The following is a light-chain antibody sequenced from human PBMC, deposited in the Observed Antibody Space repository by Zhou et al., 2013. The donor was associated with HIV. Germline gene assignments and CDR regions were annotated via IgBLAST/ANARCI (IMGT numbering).Light chain of an antibody. CDR2: GAS. CDR1: QSVSSNS. V-gene: IGKV3-20*01. Sequence: LVLTQSPGTLSLSPGERATLSCRASQSVSSNSLAWFQQKPGQSPRLLIYGASSRATGIPDRFSGSGSGTDFTLTISGLEPEDFAVYYCQQYVTSMAYSFGQGTKLEIK. J-gene: IGKJ2*03. CDR3: QQYVTSMAYS.